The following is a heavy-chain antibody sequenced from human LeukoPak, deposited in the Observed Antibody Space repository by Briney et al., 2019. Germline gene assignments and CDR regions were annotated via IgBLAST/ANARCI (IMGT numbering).Heavy chain of an antibody. CDR2: ICGSGGST. D-gene: IGHD2-2*02. Sequence: GGSLSLSCAVSGFTFSSYAMSCVRRAPGGGVEWVSAICGSGGSTYYADSVRGRFTISRDNAKNTLYLQMNSIRAKAKDVDDCSKYTNSYYDNGMDVWGQGTTVTVSS. CDR1: GFTFSSYA. V-gene: IGHV3-23*01. CDR3: SKYTNSYYDNGMDV. J-gene: IGHJ6*02.